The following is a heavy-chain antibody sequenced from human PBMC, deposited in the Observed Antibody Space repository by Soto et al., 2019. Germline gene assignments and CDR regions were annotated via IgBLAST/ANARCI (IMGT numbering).Heavy chain of an antibody. CDR2: ISGSGGST. Sequence: GGSLRLSCAASGFTFSSYAMSWVRQAPGKGLEWVSAISGSGGSTYYADSVKGRFTISKDNSKNTLYLQMNSLRAEDTAVYYCAKHGDCSSTSCYVFVFGDWFDPWGQGTLVTVSS. CDR3: AKHGDCSSTSCYVFVFGDWFDP. J-gene: IGHJ5*02. D-gene: IGHD2-2*01. V-gene: IGHV3-23*01. CDR1: GFTFSSYA.